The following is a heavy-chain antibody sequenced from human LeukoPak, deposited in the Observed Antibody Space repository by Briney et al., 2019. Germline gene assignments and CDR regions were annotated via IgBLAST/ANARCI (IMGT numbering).Heavy chain of an antibody. CDR1: GFTFSSYA. CDR2: ISGSGSTI. CDR3: ARDSSRYYDSSGYYSFL. Sequence: GGSLRLSCAASGFTFSSYAMSWVRQAPGKGLEWVSAISGSGSTIYYADSVKGRFTISRDNAKNSLYLQMNSLRAEDTAVYYCARDSSRYYDSSGYYSFLWGQGTLVTVSS. V-gene: IGHV3-23*01. D-gene: IGHD3-22*01. J-gene: IGHJ4*02.